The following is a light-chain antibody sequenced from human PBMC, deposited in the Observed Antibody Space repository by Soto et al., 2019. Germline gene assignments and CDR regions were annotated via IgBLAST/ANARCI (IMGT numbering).Light chain of an antibody. J-gene: IGKJ1*01. CDR3: QQYFDGAQ. CDR1: QTISYNNKNY. CDR2: WAS. Sequence: DVVMTQSPDSLAVSLGDRATINCKSSQTISYNNKNYLAWYQQKPGQPPKPLIYWASARASGVPDRFSGSGSGTDFTLTISSLHVEDVAVYFCQQYFDGAQFGQGTKVELK. V-gene: IGKV4-1*01.